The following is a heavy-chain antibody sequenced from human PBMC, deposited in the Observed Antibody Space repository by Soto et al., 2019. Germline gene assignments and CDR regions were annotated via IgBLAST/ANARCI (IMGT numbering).Heavy chain of an antibody. J-gene: IGHJ6*02. CDR1: GFTFSSYS. CDR3: ARDRSDYDILTGDYYGMDV. D-gene: IGHD3-9*01. V-gene: IGHV3-21*01. CDR2: ISSSSSYI. Sequence: LRLSCAASGFTFSSYSMNWVRQAPGKGLEWVSSISSSSSYIYYADSVKGRFTISRDNAKNSLYLQMNSLRAEDTAVYYCARDRSDYDILTGDYYGMDVWGQGTTVTVSS.